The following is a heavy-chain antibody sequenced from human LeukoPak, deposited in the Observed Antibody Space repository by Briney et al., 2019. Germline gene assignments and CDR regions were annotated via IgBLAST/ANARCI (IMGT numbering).Heavy chain of an antibody. CDR3: AKEAPYCGGDCYGVFDY. J-gene: IGHJ4*02. V-gene: IGHV3-23*01. Sequence: QPGGSLRLSCAASGFTFNSYAMSWVRQAPGKGLEWVSGISGSGVTAYYTDSVKGRFTISRDSPKNTLYLQMNSLRADDTAVYYCAKEAPYCGGDCYGVFDYWGQGNLVTVSS. CDR2: ISGSGVTA. D-gene: IGHD2-21*02. CDR1: GFTFNSYA.